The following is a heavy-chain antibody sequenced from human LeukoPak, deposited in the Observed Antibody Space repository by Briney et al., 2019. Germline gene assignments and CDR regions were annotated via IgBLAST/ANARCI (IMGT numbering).Heavy chain of an antibody. CDR2: IKEDGSEI. J-gene: IGHJ4*02. CDR3: VTDQTGRHPYFFDY. Sequence: GRSLRLSCAASGFNPSTYWMTWGRQFPGKGLEGVDNIKEDGSEIYYVDAVKGRFSISRDNAKTSLYLQMNSLSVADTAVYYCVTDQTGRHPYFFDYWGQGTLVTVSS. D-gene: IGHD3-10*01. CDR1: GFNPSTYW. V-gene: IGHV3-7*01.